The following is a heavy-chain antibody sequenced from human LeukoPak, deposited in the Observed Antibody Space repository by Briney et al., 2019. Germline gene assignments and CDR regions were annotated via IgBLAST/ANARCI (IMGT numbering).Heavy chain of an antibody. J-gene: IGHJ6*03. CDR3: ARVGYYDFWSGSPYYYMDV. CDR1: GGSFSGYY. Sequence: PLETLSLTCAVYGGSFSGYYWSWIRQPPGKGLEWIGEINHSGSTNYNPSLKSRVTISVDTSKNQFSLKLSSVTAADTAVYYCARVGYYDFWSGSPYYYMDVWAKGPRSPSP. CDR2: INHSGST. D-gene: IGHD3-3*01. V-gene: IGHV4-34*01.